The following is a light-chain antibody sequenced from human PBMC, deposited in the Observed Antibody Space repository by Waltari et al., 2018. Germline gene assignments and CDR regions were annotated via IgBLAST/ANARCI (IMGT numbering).Light chain of an antibody. Sequence: EVLMTQSPPTLSVSPGEGATLSCRASQSISRNLAWYQQRPGQAPRLLIYGASTRAPGIPARFSDSGSGTEFTLTISSLQSEDFAVYYCQQYNNWRTFGRGTKLEI. CDR2: GAS. V-gene: IGKV3-15*01. CDR3: QQYNNWRT. J-gene: IGKJ2*01. CDR1: QSISRN.